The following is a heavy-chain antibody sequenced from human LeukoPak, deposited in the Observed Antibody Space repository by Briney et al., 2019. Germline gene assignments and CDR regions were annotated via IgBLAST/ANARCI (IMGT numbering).Heavy chain of an antibody. J-gene: IGHJ4*02. Sequence: GGSLRLSCAASGFTFRTTAMSWGRIGPGRGLEWVSVISIGGISTYYADSAKGRFTISTDNTTNTLYLQMNSLRAEASAMYFCVRNGGLVTSPFDYWGQGTLVTVSS. V-gene: IGHV3-23*01. CDR1: GFTFRTTA. CDR2: ISIGGIST. CDR3: VRNGGLVTSPFDY. D-gene: IGHD3/OR15-3a*01.